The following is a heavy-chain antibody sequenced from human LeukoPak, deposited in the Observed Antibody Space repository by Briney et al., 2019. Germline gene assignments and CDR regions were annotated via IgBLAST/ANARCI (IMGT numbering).Heavy chain of an antibody. Sequence: GGSLRLSCAASGFTFSSYAMSWVRQAPGKGLEWVSAISGGGGSTYYADSVKGRFTISRDNSKNTLYLQMNSLRAEDTAVYYCAKDAAYCSGGSCQSSWGQGTLVTVSS. CDR2: ISGGGGST. CDR1: GFTFSSYA. CDR3: AKDAAYCSGGSCQSS. D-gene: IGHD2-15*01. J-gene: IGHJ4*02. V-gene: IGHV3-23*01.